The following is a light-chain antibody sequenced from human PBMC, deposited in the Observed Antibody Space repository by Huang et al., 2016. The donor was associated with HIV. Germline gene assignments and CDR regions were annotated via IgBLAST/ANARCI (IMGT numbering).Light chain of an antibody. Sequence: DIQMTQSPSSLSASVGDRVTIACRASQSIRKCLNWYQQKPGEAPKLLMHSASSLQSGVPSRFSGSGSGTDFTLTITSLQPEDFATYYCQQTDNIPRTFGQGTKVVIK. CDR2: SAS. CDR1: QSIRKC. J-gene: IGKJ1*01. CDR3: QQTDNIPRT. V-gene: IGKV1-39*01.